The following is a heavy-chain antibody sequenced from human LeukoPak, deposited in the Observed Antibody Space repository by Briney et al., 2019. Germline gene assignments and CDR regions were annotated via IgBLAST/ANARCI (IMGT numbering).Heavy chain of an antibody. D-gene: IGHD4-17*01. V-gene: IGHV3-48*01. J-gene: IGHJ4*02. Sequence: GGSLRLCCATSGFAFSSYSMNWVRQAPGKGLEWVAFIRSNSNSIYYADSVRGRFTISRDNAKNSLYLQMNSLRAEDTAVYYCARDGGYGEYTVDYWGQGTLVTVSS. CDR3: ARDGGYGEYTVDY. CDR2: IRSNSNSI. CDR1: GFAFSSYS.